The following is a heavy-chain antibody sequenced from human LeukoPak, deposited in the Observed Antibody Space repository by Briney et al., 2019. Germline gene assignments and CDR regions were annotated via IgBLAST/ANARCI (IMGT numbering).Heavy chain of an antibody. J-gene: IGHJ1*01. Sequence: PGGSLRLSCAASGFIFSSYAMSWVRQAPGKGLEWVSGISGSGGTTHYADSVKGRFTISRDNSKNTLYLQMNSLRAEDTAVYYCAKGHSSGYYVYLQHWGQGTLVTVSS. CDR3: AKGHSSGYYVYLQH. D-gene: IGHD3-22*01. CDR2: ISGSGGTT. V-gene: IGHV3-23*01. CDR1: GFIFSSYA.